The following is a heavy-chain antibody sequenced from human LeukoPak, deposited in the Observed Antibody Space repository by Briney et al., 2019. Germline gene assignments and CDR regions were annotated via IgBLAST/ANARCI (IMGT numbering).Heavy chain of an antibody. Sequence: GGSLRLSCAASGFTFSSYSMNWVRQAPGKGLKWVSTINNNGGSIFYADSVKGRFTISRDNAKNSLFLHMNSLRGGDTAVYYCARDCSSTKCTSLGYWGQGTLVTVSS. V-gene: IGHV3-21*01. CDR3: ARDCSSTKCTSLGY. J-gene: IGHJ4*02. CDR2: INNNGGSI. CDR1: GFTFSSYS. D-gene: IGHD2-2*01.